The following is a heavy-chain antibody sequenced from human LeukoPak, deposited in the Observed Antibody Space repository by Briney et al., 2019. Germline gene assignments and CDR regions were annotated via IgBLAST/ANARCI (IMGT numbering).Heavy chain of an antibody. CDR3: AKGSTTAAHYYYMDV. J-gene: IGHJ6*03. D-gene: IGHD6-13*01. V-gene: IGHV3-23*01. CDR1: GFTFSSCV. CDR2: ISGSGGST. Sequence: GGSLRLSCAASGFTFSSCVMSWVRQAPGKGLEWVSVISGSGGSTYYADSVRGRFTISRDNSKNTLYLQMNTLRAEDTAVYYCAKGSTTAAHYYYMDVWGKGTTVTVSS.